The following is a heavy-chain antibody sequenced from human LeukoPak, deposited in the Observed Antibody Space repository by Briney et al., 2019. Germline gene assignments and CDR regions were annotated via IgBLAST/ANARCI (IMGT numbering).Heavy chain of an antibody. J-gene: IGHJ4*02. V-gene: IGHV3-23*01. D-gene: IGHD3-22*01. Sequence: PGGSLRLSCAASGFTFSSYAMSWVRQAPRKGLEWVSGISGSGGSTCHADSVKGRFTISRDNSRNTLYLQMNSLRAEDTAVYYCAKVYYDSVGYYSPFDYWGQGTLVTVSS. CDR3: AKVYYDSVGYYSPFDY. CDR2: ISGSGGST. CDR1: GFTFSSYA.